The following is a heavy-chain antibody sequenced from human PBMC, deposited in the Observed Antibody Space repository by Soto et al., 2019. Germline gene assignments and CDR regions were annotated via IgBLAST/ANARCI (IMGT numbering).Heavy chain of an antibody. CDR2: IYYSGST. CDR1: GGSISSSSYY. J-gene: IGHJ3*02. CDR3: ARRPSGEGAFDI. V-gene: IGHV4-39*01. Sequence: QLQLQESGPGLVKPSETLSLTCTVSGGSISSSSYYWGWIRQPPGKGLEWIGSIYYSGSTYYNPSLKSRVTISVDTSKNQFSLKLSSVTAADTAVYYCARRPSGEGAFDIWGQGTMVTVSS. D-gene: IGHD1-26*01.